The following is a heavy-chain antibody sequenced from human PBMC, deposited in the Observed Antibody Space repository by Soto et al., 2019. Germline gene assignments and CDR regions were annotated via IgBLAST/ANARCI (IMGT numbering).Heavy chain of an antibody. CDR2: INPNSGGT. CDR3: ARDMGYCSSTSCYSVPGAFDI. J-gene: IGHJ3*02. CDR1: GYTFTGYY. V-gene: IGHV1-2*04. D-gene: IGHD2-2*01. Sequence: ASVKVSCKASGYTFTGYYMHWVRQAPGQGLEWMGWINPNSGGTNYAQKFQGWVTMTRDTSISTAYMELSRLRSDDTAVYYCARDMGYCSSTSCYSVPGAFDIWGQGTMVTVSS.